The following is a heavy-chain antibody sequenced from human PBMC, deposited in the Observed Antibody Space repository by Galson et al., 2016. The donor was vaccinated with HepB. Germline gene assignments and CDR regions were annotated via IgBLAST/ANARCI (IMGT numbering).Heavy chain of an antibody. Sequence: SETLSLTCTVSGDSIRSGPNYWDWIRQHPGKGLEWIGYIYYTGSTYYNPPLKSRLTISADTSKNHFPLRLSSVTAADTAVYYCARTLSPTNQYFFNSWGQGTLVTVSS. V-gene: IGHV4-39*02. CDR3: ARTLSPTNQYFFNS. D-gene: IGHD1-14*01. CDR1: GDSIRSGPNY. CDR2: IYYTGST. J-gene: IGHJ4*02.